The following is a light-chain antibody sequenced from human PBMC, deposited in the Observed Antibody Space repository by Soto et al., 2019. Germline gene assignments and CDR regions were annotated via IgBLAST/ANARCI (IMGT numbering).Light chain of an antibody. CDR3: QQYNKWPWI. CDR1: QSVATN. Sequence: EIVMTQSPATLSVSPGERATLSCRASQSVATNLAWYQQKPGQSPPLLIYGASTRATGIPAGFSGDGSGTEFTLTISSLESGDFAVYFCQQYNKWPWIFGQGTKLEIK. J-gene: IGKJ2*01. CDR2: GAS. V-gene: IGKV3-15*01.